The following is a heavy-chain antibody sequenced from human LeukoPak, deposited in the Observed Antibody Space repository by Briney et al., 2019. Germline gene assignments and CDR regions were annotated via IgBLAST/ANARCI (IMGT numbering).Heavy chain of an antibody. J-gene: IGHJ2*01. D-gene: IGHD2-15*01. CDR3: ARVFRGGTFHYWYFDL. Sequence: PSETLSLTCTVSGGSISSYYWAWIRQPAGKGLEWIGRINASGSTNYNPFLKSRVTMSVDTAKNQFSLKLSSVTAADTAVYYCARVFRGGTFHYWYFDLWGRGTLVTVSS. V-gene: IGHV4-4*07. CDR2: INASGST. CDR1: GGSISSYY.